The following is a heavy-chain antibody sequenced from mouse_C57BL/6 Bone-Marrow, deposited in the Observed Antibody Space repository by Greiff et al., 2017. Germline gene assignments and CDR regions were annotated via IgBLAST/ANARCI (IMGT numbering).Heavy chain of an antibody. CDR2: IDPENGDT. CDR1: GFNIKDDY. J-gene: IGHJ2*01. Sequence: EVQLQQSGAELVRPGASVKLSCTASGFNIKDDYMHWVKQRPEQGLEWIGWIDPENGDTEYASKFQGKATITAETSSNTAYLQLSRLTSEDTAVYYCTTTWDDYWGQGTTLTVSS. D-gene: IGHD4-1*01. V-gene: IGHV14-4*01. CDR3: TTTWDDY.